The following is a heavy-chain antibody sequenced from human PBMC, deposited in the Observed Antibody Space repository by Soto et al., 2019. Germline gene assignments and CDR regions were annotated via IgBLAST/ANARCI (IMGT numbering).Heavy chain of an antibody. Sequence: PGVSLRLSCNGSGFTFTAYWIGWVRQMPGKGLEWMGIMFPGDSTTRYSPSFQGQVTMSADKSISTAYLQWNSLKASDTAMYYCARVVIGYCSSTSCPADYWGQGALVTVSS. CDR2: MFPGDSTT. D-gene: IGHD2-2*01. V-gene: IGHV5-51*01. CDR1: GFTFTAYW. J-gene: IGHJ4*02. CDR3: ARVVIGYCSSTSCPADY.